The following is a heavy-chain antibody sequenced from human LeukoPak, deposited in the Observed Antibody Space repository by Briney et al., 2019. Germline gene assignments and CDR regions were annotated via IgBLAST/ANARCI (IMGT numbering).Heavy chain of an antibody. CDR3: ARGSVGVAGVFDC. J-gene: IGHJ4*02. CDR2: IHKTGIT. CDR1: GGSISSYY. V-gene: IGHV4-59*01. Sequence: SETLSLTRTVSGGSISSYYWSWIRQSPERGLEWIGYIHKTGITNYNPALKSRVTISLDMSENQYSLKLSSVIAADTAVYYCARGSVGVAGVFDCGGQGTLVTVSP. D-gene: IGHD3-3*01.